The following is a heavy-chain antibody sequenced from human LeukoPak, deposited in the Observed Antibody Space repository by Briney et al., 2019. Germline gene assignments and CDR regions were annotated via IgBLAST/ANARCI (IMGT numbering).Heavy chain of an antibody. CDR2: INHSGST. CDR3: ARSRRLFSNWFDP. Sequence: SETLSLTRAVYGGSFSGYYWSWIREPPGRGLEWIGEINHSGSTNYNPSLKSRVTISVDTSKNQFSLKLSSVTAADTAVYYCARSRRLFSNWFDPWGQGTLVTVSS. V-gene: IGHV4-34*01. CDR1: GGSFSGYY. J-gene: IGHJ5*02. D-gene: IGHD3-22*01.